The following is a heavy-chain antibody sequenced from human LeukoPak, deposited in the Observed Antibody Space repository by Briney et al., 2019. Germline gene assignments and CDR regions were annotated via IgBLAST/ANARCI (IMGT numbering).Heavy chain of an antibody. D-gene: IGHD3-22*01. CDR3: ARGSYYYDSSGYSQWGDFDY. Sequence: ASVKVSCKASGGTFIIYAISWVRQTPGQGLEWMGGIIPIFGTANYAQKFQGRVTITADKSTSTAYMELSSLRSEDTAVYYCARGSYYYDSSGYSQWGDFDYWGQGTLVTVSS. CDR2: IIPIFGTA. CDR1: GGTFIIYA. J-gene: IGHJ4*02. V-gene: IGHV1-69*06.